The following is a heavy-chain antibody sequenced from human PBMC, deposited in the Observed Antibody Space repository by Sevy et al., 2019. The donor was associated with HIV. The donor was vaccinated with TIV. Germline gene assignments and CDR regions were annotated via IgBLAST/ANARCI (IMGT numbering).Heavy chain of an antibody. D-gene: IGHD1-20*01. CDR1: GGTFSSYA. J-gene: IGHJ4*02. Sequence: ASVKVSCKASGGTFSSYAISWVRQAPGQGREWMGGIIPIFGTANYAQKFQGRVTITADESTSTAYMELSSLRSEDTAVYYCARDRYSSGGLDYWGQGTLVTVSS. V-gene: IGHV1-69*13. CDR3: ARDRYSSGGLDY. CDR2: IIPIFGTA.